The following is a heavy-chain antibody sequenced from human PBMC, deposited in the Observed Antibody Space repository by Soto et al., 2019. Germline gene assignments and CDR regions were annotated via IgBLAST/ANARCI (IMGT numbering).Heavy chain of an antibody. J-gene: IGHJ5*01. CDR3: AKGWLDF. CDR2: IGGGGGRT. CDR1: GFSSSSYV. Sequence: EAQLLDSGGGLVQPGGSLRLSCAASGFSSSSYVMGWVRQTPGKGLEWVSGIGGGGGRTYYADSVQGRFTISRDNSKTTLYLQMNSLRAEDTAVYYCAKGWLDFWGQGTLVTVSS. V-gene: IGHV3-23*01.